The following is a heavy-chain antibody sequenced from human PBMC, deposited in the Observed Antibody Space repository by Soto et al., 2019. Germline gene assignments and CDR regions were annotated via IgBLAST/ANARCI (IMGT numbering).Heavy chain of an antibody. J-gene: IGHJ4*02. Sequence: EASVNGSCKASAYTFTSYYMHWVRQAPGQGLEWMGIINPSGGRTSYAQKFQGRVTMTRDTSTSTVYMELSSERTEDTAVYYCARGVVTTYYYFDYWGQGPLVTVSS. CDR3: ARGVVTTYYYFDY. CDR1: AYTFTSYY. V-gene: IGHV1-46*01. CDR2: INPSGGRT. D-gene: IGHD2-21*02.